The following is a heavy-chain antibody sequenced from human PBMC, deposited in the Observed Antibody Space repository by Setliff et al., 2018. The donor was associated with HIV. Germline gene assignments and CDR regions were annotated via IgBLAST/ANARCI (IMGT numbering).Heavy chain of an antibody. J-gene: IGHJ4*02. Sequence: SETLSLTCTVSGDFFSSDYYWGWIRQPPGKGLEWIGSIYYTGSTDYNPSLMSRVTISVDTSKNHFSLRLSSVTAAETAVYYCARGIENFWSGYIRWGPGTLVTVSS. CDR3: ARGIENFWSGYIR. CDR2: IYYTGST. CDR1: GDFFSSDYY. V-gene: IGHV4-38-2*02. D-gene: IGHD3-3*01.